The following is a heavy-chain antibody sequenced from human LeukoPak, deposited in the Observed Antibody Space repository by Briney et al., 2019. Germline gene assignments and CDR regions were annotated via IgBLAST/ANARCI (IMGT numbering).Heavy chain of an antibody. V-gene: IGHV4-34*01. CDR2: INHSGST. D-gene: IGHD3-10*01. CDR3: ARITMVRGKYNRFDP. Sequence: SETLSLTCAVYGGSFSGYYWSWIRQPPGKGLEWIGEINHSGSTNYNPSLKSRVTISVDTSKNQFSLKLSSVTAADTAVYYCARITMVRGKYNRFDPWGRGTLVTVSS. CDR1: GGSFSGYY. J-gene: IGHJ5*02.